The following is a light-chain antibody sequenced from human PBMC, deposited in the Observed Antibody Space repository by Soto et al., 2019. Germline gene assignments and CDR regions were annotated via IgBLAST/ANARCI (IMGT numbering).Light chain of an antibody. CDR2: EVN. CDR3: SSWTSSTTQV. V-gene: IGLV2-14*01. J-gene: IGLJ3*02. CDR1: SSDVGGYNF. Sequence: QSALPQPASVSGSPGQSITISCTGTSSDVGGYNFVSWYQQHPGKAPKLMIYEVNNRPSGVSNRFSGSKSGNTASLTISGRQDEDEADYYCSSWTSSTTQVLGGGTEVTVL.